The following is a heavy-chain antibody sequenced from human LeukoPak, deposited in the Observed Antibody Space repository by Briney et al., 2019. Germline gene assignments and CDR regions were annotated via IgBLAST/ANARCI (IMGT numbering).Heavy chain of an antibody. J-gene: IGHJ4*02. Sequence: GGSLKLSCAASGFTFSNYWMSWVRQAPGKGLEWVANIKQDGSETYYVDSVKGRFIISRDNSKNTLYLQMNSLRAEDTAVYYCAKDQTYCGGDCYPSFDYWGQGTLVTVSS. CDR1: GFTFSNYW. CDR2: IKQDGSET. D-gene: IGHD2-21*02. V-gene: IGHV3-7*03. CDR3: AKDQTYCGGDCYPSFDY.